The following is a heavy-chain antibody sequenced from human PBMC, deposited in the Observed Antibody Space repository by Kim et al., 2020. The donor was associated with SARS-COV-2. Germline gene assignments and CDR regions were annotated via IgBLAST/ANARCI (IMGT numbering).Heavy chain of an antibody. Sequence: ASVKVSCKASGYTFTSYAMHWVRQAPGQRLEWMGWINAGNGNTKYSQKFQGRVTITRDTSASTAYMELSSLRSEDTAVYYCARDLVDPPAHAPPDPAIAAAGSEPRYCYGMDVWGQGSTVAVSS. CDR1: GYTFTSYA. V-gene: IGHV1-3*01. D-gene: IGHD6-13*01. J-gene: IGHJ6*01. CDR3: ARDLVDPPAHAPPDPAIAAAGSEPRYCYGMDV. CDR2: INAGNGNT.